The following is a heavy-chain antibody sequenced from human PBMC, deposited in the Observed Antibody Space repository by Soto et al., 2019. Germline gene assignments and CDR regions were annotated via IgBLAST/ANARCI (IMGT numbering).Heavy chain of an antibody. CDR3: ARGRITMVRGVIISSNYYYYGMDV. CDR1: GGSFSGYY. V-gene: IGHV4-34*01. J-gene: IGHJ6*02. D-gene: IGHD3-10*01. Sequence: LSLTCAVYGGSFSGYYWSWIRQPPGKGLEWIGEINHSGSTNYNPSLKSRVTISVDTSKNQFSLKLSSVTAADTAVYYCARGRITMVRGVIISSNYYYYGMDVWGQGTTVTSP. CDR2: INHSGST.